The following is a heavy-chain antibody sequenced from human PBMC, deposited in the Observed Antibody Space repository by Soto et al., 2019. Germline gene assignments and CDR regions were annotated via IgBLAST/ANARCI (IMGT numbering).Heavy chain of an antibody. CDR2: IYYSGST. V-gene: IGHV4-59*01. D-gene: IGHD6-13*01. J-gene: IGHJ6*02. CDR3: ARGSGGSSSWYVPSSYYYDGMDV. CDR1: GGSISSYY. Sequence: SDNLSLTCTVSGGSISSYYWSWIRQPPGKGLEWIGYIYYSGSTNYNPSLKSRVTISVDTSKNQFSLKLSSVTAADTAVYYCARGSGGSSSWYVPSSYYYDGMDVWCQGTTVT.